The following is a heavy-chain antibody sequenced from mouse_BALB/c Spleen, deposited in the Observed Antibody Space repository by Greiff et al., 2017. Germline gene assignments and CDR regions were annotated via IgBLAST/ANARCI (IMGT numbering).Heavy chain of an antibody. CDR1: GFTFSSYA. CDR3: ANMITTFAY. V-gene: IGHV5-6-5*01. J-gene: IGHJ3*01. CDR2: ISSGGST. Sequence: EVKLMESGGGLVKPGGSLKLSCAASGFTFSSYAMSWVRQTPEKRLEWVASISSGGSTYYPDSVKGRFTISRDNARNILYLQMSSLRSEDTAMYYCANMITTFAYWGQGTLVTVSA. D-gene: IGHD2-4*01.